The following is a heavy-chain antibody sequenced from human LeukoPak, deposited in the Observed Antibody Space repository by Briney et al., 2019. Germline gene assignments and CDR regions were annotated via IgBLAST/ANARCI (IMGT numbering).Heavy chain of an antibody. CDR2: IKYDGTYT. Sequence: GGSLRLSCEASGFDFRNYYMSWVRQAPGKGLEWLANIKYDGTYTNYKDSVKGRLTLSRDNAKNSVYLKMNSLRAEDTAVYYCTRDEGATVATYRFDFWGRGTLVTVSS. J-gene: IGHJ4*02. CDR1: GFDFRNYY. CDR3: TRDEGATVATYRFDF. D-gene: IGHD4-23*01. V-gene: IGHV3-7*01.